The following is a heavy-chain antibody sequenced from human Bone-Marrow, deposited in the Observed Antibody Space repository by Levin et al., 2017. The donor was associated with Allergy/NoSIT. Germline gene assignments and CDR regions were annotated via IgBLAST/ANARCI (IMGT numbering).Heavy chain of an antibody. J-gene: IGHJ4*02. V-gene: IGHV3-53*01. CDR1: GVTVSNNY. D-gene: IGHD1-14*01. CDR3: ARNVPVTDLGY. CDR2: IYSAGES. Sequence: PGESLKISCAASGVTVSNNYMAWVRQAPGRGLEWVSLIYSAGESRYADSVRGRFTTSRDSATNTLYLETKSLRAEDTAIYYCARNVPVTDLGYWGRGTLVTVSS.